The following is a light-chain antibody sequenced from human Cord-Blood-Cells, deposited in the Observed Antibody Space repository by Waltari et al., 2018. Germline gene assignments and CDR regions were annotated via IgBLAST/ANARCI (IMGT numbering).Light chain of an antibody. CDR3: QQRSNWPPYT. CDR2: DAS. CDR1: QSVSSY. V-gene: IGKV3-11*01. Sequence: EIVLTQSPATLSLSPGARATPSCRASQSVSSYLAWYQQKLGQAPRLLIYDASNRATGIPARFSGSGSGTDFTLTISSLEPEDFAVYYCQQRSNWPPYTFGQGTKLEIK. J-gene: IGKJ2*01.